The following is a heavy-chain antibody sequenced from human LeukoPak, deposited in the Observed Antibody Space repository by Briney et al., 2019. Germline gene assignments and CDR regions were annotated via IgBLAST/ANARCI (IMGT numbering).Heavy chain of an antibody. V-gene: IGHV4-38-2*02. D-gene: IGHD6-19*01. Sequence: SETLSLTCTVSGYSISSGYYWGWIRQPPGKGLEWIGSIYHSGSTYYNPSLKSRVTISVDTSKNQFSLKLSSVTAADTAVYYCAGIAVASWGQGTLVTVSS. CDR3: AGIAVAS. J-gene: IGHJ4*02. CDR2: IYHSGST. CDR1: GYSISSGYY.